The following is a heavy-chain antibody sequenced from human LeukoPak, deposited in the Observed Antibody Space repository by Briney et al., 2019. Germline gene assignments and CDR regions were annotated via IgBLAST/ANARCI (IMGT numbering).Heavy chain of an antibody. D-gene: IGHD5-24*01. CDR2: INPSGGST. CDR1: GYTFTNYY. Sequence: ASVKVSCKASGYTFTNYYIHWVRQAPEQGLEWMGFINPSGGSTSYAQKFQGRVTITADKSTSTAYMELSSLRSEDTAVYYCAIKMTRAFDYWGQGTLVTVSS. CDR3: AIKMTRAFDY. J-gene: IGHJ4*02. V-gene: IGHV1-46*01.